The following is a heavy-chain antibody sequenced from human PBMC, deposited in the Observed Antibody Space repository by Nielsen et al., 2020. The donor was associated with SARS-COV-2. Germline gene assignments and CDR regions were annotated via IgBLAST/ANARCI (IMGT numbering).Heavy chain of an antibody. CDR2: INHSGST. D-gene: IGHD6-13*01. CDR3: ARGRGYSSKPNKSAVAFDI. CDR1: GGSFSGYY. Sequence: GSLRLSCAVYGGSFSGYYWSWIRQPPGKGLEWIGEINHSGSTNYNPSLKSRVTISVDTSKNQFSLKLSSVTAADTAVYYCARGRGYSSKPNKSAVAFDIWGQGTMVTVSS. J-gene: IGHJ3*02. V-gene: IGHV4-34*01.